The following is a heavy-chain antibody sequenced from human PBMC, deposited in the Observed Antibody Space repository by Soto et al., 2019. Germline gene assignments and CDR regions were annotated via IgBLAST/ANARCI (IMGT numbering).Heavy chain of an antibody. J-gene: IGHJ6*02. CDR1: GFTFNGYF. CDR2: ISSSGTYI. CDR3: TRDRPQASRYYGMDV. V-gene: IGHV3-21*01. Sequence: GGSLRLSCAASGFTFNGYFMNWVRQAPGKGLEWVSSISSSGTYIYYADSLKGRFTMSRDNAKNSLYLPMNSLRAEDTAVYYCTRDRPQASRYYGMDVWGQGTTVTVSS. D-gene: IGHD5-12*01.